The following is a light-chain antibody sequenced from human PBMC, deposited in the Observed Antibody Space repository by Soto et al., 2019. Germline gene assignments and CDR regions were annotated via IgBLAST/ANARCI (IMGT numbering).Light chain of an antibody. J-gene: IGKJ1*01. CDR2: ATS. V-gene: IGKV1-6*01. CDR3: IQDFISPLT. CDR1: QGIRGD. Sequence: AIQMTQSPSSLSASLGDRVIITCRASQGIRGDLGWYQQKPGKAPKLLISATSTLQSGVPSRFSGRGSGTNFTLTISSLQPEDFATYYCIQDFISPLTVGQGTKVEL.